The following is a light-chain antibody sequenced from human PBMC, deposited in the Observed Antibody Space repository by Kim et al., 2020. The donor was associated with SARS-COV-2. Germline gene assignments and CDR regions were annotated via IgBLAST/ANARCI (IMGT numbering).Light chain of an antibody. Sequence: ALGPTVRITCQGDSLRSYHASWYQQKPGQAPVLVIYGKNNRPSGIPDRFSASSSGNTASLTITGAQAEDEADYYCNSRDSSGNHWVFGGGTQLTVL. CDR2: GKN. J-gene: IGLJ3*02. CDR3: NSRDSSGNHWV. V-gene: IGLV3-19*01. CDR1: SLRSYH.